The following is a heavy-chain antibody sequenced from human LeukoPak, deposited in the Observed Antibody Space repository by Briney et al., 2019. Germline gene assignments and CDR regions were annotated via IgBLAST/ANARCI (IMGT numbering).Heavy chain of an antibody. CDR1: GYSFSSYW. V-gene: IGHV5-51*01. J-gene: IGHJ3*02. CDR2: IYPGDSRT. CDR3: ARRRGRYSGDAFDI. Sequence: GESLKISCKGSGYSFSSYWIGWVRQMPGKGLEWMGIIYPGDSRTTYSPSFQGQVTISADKSMSTAYLQWSSLKASDTAMYYCARRRGRYSGDAFDIWGQGTMVTVSS. D-gene: IGHD1-26*01.